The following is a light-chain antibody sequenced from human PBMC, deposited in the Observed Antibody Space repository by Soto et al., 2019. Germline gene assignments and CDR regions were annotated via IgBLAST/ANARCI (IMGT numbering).Light chain of an antibody. CDR1: SSNIGSRT. V-gene: IGLV1-44*01. Sequence: QSALTQPPSASATPGQRVTISCSGSSSNIGSRTVNWYQQLPGSAPKLLVYNDNQRPSGVPDRFSGSKSGTSASLAISGLQSEDEADYYCAAWDDSLHVLFGGGTKVTVL. CDR3: AAWDDSLHVL. CDR2: NDN. J-gene: IGLJ2*01.